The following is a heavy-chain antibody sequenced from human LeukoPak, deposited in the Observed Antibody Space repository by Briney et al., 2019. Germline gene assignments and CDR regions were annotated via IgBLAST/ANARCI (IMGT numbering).Heavy chain of an antibody. Sequence: GRSLRLSCAASGFTFSNAWMSSVRQAPGKGLEWVGRIKSKTDGGTTDYAAPVKGRFTISRDDSKNTLYLQMNSLKTEDTAVYYCTTDSRATTATLDYWGQGTLVTVSS. J-gene: IGHJ4*02. CDR1: GFTFSNAW. CDR2: IKSKTDGGTT. D-gene: IGHD1-26*01. CDR3: TTDSRATTATLDY. V-gene: IGHV3-15*01.